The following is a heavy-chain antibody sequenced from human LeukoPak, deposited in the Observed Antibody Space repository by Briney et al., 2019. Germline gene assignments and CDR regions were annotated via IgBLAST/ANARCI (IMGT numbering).Heavy chain of an antibody. CDR1: GFTFSRSA. V-gene: IGHV3-23*01. J-gene: IGHJ4*02. D-gene: IGHD3-22*01. CDR3: AKDGLYYDGSEHVYYFDY. CDR2: IIYSGGAT. Sequence: PGGSLRLSCAASGFTFSRSAMTWVRQGPGTGLEFVASIIYSGGATYYADSVKGRFTISRDNSKNTLYLQMNSLRAEDTALYYCAKDGLYYDGSEHVYYFDYWAQGTLVTVSS.